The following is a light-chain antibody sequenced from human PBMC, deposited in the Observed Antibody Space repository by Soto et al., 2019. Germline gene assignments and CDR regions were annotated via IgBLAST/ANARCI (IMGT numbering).Light chain of an antibody. CDR1: SSDVGGYNY. Sequence: QSALTQPPSASGSPGQSVTISCTGTSSDVGGYNYVSWYQQHPGKAPKVLIYDVTQRPSGVPDRFSGSKSGNTASLTVSGLQAEDEADYYCTSYGGSNNLIFGGGTQLTVL. CDR3: TSYGGSNNLI. CDR2: DVT. J-gene: IGLJ2*01. V-gene: IGLV2-8*01.